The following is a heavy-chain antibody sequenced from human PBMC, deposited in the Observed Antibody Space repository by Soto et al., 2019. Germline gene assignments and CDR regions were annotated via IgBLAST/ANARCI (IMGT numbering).Heavy chain of an antibody. CDR2: IWNDGSNK. Sequence: PVGSLRLSCAESGFTFSSYGMHWVRQAPGKGLEWVAVIWNDGSNKYYADSVKGRFTISRDNSKNTLYLQMNSLRAEDTAVYYRARDMMVTATYYYYYGMDVWGQGTTVTVSS. J-gene: IGHJ6*02. CDR3: ARDMMVTATYYYYYGMDV. V-gene: IGHV3-33*01. CDR1: GFTFSSYG. D-gene: IGHD2-21*02.